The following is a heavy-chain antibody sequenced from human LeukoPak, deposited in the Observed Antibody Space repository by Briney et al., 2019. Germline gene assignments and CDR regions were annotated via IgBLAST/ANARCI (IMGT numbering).Heavy chain of an antibody. CDR2: ISDGGSST. V-gene: IGHV3-23*01. Sequence: PGGSLRLSCAASEFAFSTYGMSWVRQAPGKGLEWVSAISDGGSSTYYADSVKGRFTISRDNSKNTLYLQMNSLTAEDTAVYYCAKRVRYGSGNYHFDHWGQGTLVTVSS. J-gene: IGHJ4*02. CDR3: AKRVRYGSGNYHFDH. D-gene: IGHD3-10*01. CDR1: EFAFSTYG.